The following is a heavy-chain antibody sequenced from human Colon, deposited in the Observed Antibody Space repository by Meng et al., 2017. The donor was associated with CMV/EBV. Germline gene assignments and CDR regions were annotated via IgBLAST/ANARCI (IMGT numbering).Heavy chain of an antibody. Sequence: ASVKVTCKASGYNFAAYYMHWVRQAPGQGLEWMGVIYPRRGDTTYAQKFQGRVTMTSDTSTTTVYMELNSLRSEDSAVYYCVRDWGINVPTKRLHYWGQGTLVTVSS. CDR1: GYNFAAYY. J-gene: IGHJ4*02. V-gene: IGHV1-46*01. CDR3: VRDWGINVPTKRLHY. D-gene: IGHD2-2*01. CDR2: IYPRRGDT.